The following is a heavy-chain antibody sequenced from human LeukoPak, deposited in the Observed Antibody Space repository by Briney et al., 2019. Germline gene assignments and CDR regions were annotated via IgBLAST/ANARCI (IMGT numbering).Heavy chain of an antibody. J-gene: IGHJ4*02. CDR1: GGSFSGYY. Sequence: SETLSLTCAVYGGSFSGYYWTWIRQPPGKGMEWIGETSYGGSTNYSTSLKSRVSISVATSRSQLSLGLSSVTAADTAIYYCARVTRIRTTGEIFGRFLDYWGQGTLVTVSS. CDR2: TSYGGST. CDR3: ARVTRIRTTGEIFGRFLDY. V-gene: IGHV4-34*01. D-gene: IGHD3-10*01.